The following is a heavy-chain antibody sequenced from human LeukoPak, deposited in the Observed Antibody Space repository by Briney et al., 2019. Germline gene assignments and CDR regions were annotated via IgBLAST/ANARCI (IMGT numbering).Heavy chain of an antibody. CDR3: QTGSYEYFDL. D-gene: IGHD1-26*01. J-gene: IGHJ2*01. V-gene: IGHV3-15*01. CDR1: GFSFSNAW. CDR2: IKRKTDGGTA. Sequence: PGGSLRLSCEASGFSFSNAWESWVRQAPGKGLEWVGRIKRKTDGGTADYAAPVKGRFTILRDNSKNTLYLQMNSLKIEDTAVYYCQTGSYEYFDLWGRGTLVTVSS.